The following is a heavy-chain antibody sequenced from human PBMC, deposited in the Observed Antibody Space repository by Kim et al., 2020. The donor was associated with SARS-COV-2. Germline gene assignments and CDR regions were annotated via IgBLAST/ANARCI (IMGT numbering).Heavy chain of an antibody. CDR3: TRSEGPGSCHQFDY. Sequence: SETLSLTCTVSSDSISSYYWSWIRQLPGKGLEWLAHIYYSGSTDYNPSLKSRVTISWDTSKNQVSLDVTSVSAADTAVYYCTRSEGPGSCHQFDYRGQG. CDR2: IYYSGST. CDR1: SDSISSYY. J-gene: IGHJ4*02. V-gene: IGHV4-59*01. D-gene: IGHD2-2*01.